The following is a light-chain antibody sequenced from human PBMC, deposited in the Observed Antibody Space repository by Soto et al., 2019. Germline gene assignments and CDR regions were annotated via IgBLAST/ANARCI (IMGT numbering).Light chain of an antibody. Sequence: DIQMTQSPSTLSASVGDRVTITCRASQTINSWLAWYQQKPGKAPKLLIYDASTLESGVPSRFSGSGSGTEFTLTISSLQPDDFATYCCQHYNSSLWTFGQGTKVEIK. CDR3: QHYNSSLWT. CDR1: QTINSW. V-gene: IGKV1-5*01. J-gene: IGKJ1*01. CDR2: DAS.